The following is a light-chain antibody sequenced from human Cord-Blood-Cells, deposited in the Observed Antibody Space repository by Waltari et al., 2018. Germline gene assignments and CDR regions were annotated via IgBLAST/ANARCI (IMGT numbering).Light chain of an antibody. Sequence: DIPMSQSPPPLTASVGDSANPTRRASQNVGTWLAWYQQKPGEAPKLLIHKATDVEDGVPSRFSGSASGTEFTLTIDSLHPDDFATFYCHQYSNYLGSFGQGTKLELK. CDR1: QNVGTW. CDR2: KAT. V-gene: IGKV1-5*03. J-gene: IGKJ1*01. CDR3: HQYSNYLGS.